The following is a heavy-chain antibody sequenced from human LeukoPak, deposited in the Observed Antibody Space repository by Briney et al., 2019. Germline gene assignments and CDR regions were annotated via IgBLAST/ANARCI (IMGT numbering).Heavy chain of an antibody. CDR3: ARGSGSSGYDAFDI. Sequence: GASVKVSCKASGYTFTSYDINWVRQATGQGLEWMGWMNPNSGNTGYAQKFQGRVTMTRNASISTAYMELSSLRSEDTAVYYCARGSGSSGYDAFDIWGQGTMVTVSS. V-gene: IGHV1-8*01. D-gene: IGHD3-22*01. J-gene: IGHJ3*02. CDR1: GYTFTSYD. CDR2: MNPNSGNT.